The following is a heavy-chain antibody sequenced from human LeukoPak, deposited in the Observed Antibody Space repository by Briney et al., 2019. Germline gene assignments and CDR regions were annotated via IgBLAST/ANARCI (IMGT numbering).Heavy chain of an antibody. CDR1: GFTFDVYA. CDR3: AKTLVGELSLIVGY. J-gene: IGHJ4*02. D-gene: IGHD3-16*02. V-gene: IGHV3-43*02. Sequence: GGSLRLFCAASGFTFDVYAMHWVRQAPGKGLEWVSFICGDGGSTYCADSVGGRFPLSRHNSKNAVYPQMNSLRTEHTASYYRAKTLVGELSLIVGYWGQGTLVTVSS. CDR2: ICGDGGST.